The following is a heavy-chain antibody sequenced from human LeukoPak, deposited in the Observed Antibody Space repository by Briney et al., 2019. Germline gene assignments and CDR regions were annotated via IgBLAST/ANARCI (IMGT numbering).Heavy chain of an antibody. D-gene: IGHD2-2*02. CDR3: ARDGLSYTNPNNWFDP. J-gene: IGHJ5*02. CDR2: ISVYNGDT. CDR1: GYPFTSYY. V-gene: IGHV1-18*01. Sequence: ASVKVSCKASGYPFTSYYINWVRQAPGQGLEWMGWISVYNGDTNYAQNFQGRVTMTTDTSTDTAYMELRSLRYDDTAVYYCARDGLSYTNPNNWFDPWGQGTLVIVSS.